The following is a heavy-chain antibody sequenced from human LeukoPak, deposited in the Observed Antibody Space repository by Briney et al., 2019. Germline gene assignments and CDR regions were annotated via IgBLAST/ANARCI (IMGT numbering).Heavy chain of an antibody. J-gene: IGHJ6*03. D-gene: IGHD6-13*01. Sequence: ASVKVSCKASGYTFTGYYMHWVRQAPGQGLEWMGWINPNSGGTNYAQKFQGRVTMTRDTSISTAYMELSRLRSDDTAVYYCARHGAAAGKSYYYYYMDVWGKGTTVTVSS. CDR2: INPNSGGT. CDR3: ARHGAAAGKSYYYYYMDV. CDR1: GYTFTGYY. V-gene: IGHV1-2*02.